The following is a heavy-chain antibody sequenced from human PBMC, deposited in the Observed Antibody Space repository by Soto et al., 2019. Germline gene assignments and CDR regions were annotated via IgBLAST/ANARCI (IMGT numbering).Heavy chain of an antibody. V-gene: IGHV4-59*01. Sequence: PSETLSLTCTVSGGSISSYYWSWIRQPPGKGLEWIGYIYYSGSTNYNPSLKSRVTISVDTSKNQFSLKLSSVTAADTAVYYCARGDSSSWYSFDYWGQGTLVTVSS. CDR1: GGSISSYY. J-gene: IGHJ4*02. D-gene: IGHD6-13*01. CDR3: ARGDSSSWYSFDY. CDR2: IYYSGST.